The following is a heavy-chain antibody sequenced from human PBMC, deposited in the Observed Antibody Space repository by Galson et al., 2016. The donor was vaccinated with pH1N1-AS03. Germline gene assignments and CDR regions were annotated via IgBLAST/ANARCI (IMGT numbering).Heavy chain of an antibody. CDR1: GFIFSTYA. Sequence: SLRLSCAASGFIFSTYAMSWVRQAQGKGLEWVSSISGSGGDTYYGDSAKGRFTISRDNSRNTVYLQMNRLRAEDTAVYYCVRRSTWGTGGTLYFDYWGQGTLVAVSS. V-gene: IGHV3-23*01. CDR2: ISGSGGDT. J-gene: IGHJ4*02. D-gene: IGHD4-23*01. CDR3: VRRSTWGTGGTLYFDY.